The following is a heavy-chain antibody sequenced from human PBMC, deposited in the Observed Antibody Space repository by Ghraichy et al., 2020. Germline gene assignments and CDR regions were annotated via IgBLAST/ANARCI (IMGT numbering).Heavy chain of an antibody. J-gene: IGHJ4*02. CDR1: GFTFRSYW. CDR2: IKSDGRST. Sequence: KLSCAASGFTFRSYWMHWVRQTPGKGLVWVSHIKSDGRSTNYADSVKGRFTISRDNAKNTLYLQMNSLRVEDTAVYYCARDSHYYGSGTVDYWGQGTLVTVSS. V-gene: IGHV3-74*01. CDR3: ARDSHYYGSGTVDY. D-gene: IGHD3-10*01.